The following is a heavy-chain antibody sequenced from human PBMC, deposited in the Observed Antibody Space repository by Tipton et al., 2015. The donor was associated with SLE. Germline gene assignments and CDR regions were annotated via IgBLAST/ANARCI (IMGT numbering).Heavy chain of an antibody. CDR3: TKDYGSSSNWFYAFDI. CDR2: ISSSSSYI. Sequence: SLRLSCAASGFTFSSYSMNWVRQAPGKGLEWVSSISSSSSYIYYADSVKGRFTISRDNAKNSLYLQMNSLRAGDTALYYCTKDYGSSSNWFYAFDIWGQGTMVAVSS. D-gene: IGHD6-19*01. J-gene: IGHJ3*02. CDR1: GFTFSSYS. V-gene: IGHV3-21*04.